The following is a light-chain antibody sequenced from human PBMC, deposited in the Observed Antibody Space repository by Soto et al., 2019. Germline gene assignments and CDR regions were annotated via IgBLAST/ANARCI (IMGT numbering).Light chain of an antibody. CDR2: EVT. V-gene: IGLV2-14*01. CDR3: SSYTSNNTVI. J-gene: IGLJ2*01. CDR1: SSDVGGYDY. Sequence: QSVLTQPASVSGSPGQSITISCTGASSDVGGYDYVSWYQQHPGKGPKVMIFEVTNRPSGVSNRFSGSKSGNTASLTISGLQAEDEADYYCSSYTSNNTVIFGGGTKVTVL.